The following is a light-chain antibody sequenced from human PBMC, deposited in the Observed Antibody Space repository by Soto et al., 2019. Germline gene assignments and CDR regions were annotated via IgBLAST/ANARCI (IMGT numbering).Light chain of an antibody. CDR2: LGD. J-gene: IGLJ1*01. Sequence: QSVLTQPPSASSTPGQTVTISCSGSTSNIGTFYVYWYQHLPGTAPKLLIYLGDQRASGVSDRFSGSKSGTSASLAINGLRSDDEADYYCCSLTTSHTYVFGSGTKLTVL. CDR3: CSLTTSHTYV. CDR1: TSNIGTFY. V-gene: IGLV1-47*02.